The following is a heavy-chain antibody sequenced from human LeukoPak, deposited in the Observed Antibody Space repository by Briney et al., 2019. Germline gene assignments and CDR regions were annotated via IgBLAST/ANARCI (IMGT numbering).Heavy chain of an antibody. CDR1: GFTFSSYA. Sequence: GGSLRLSCAASGFTFSSYAMSCGRQAPGKGLEWVSGISASGGGTYYADSVKGRFTISRDNSKNTLYLQMNSLRAEDTAVYYCAKDHYYDSSGYDFEYFHHWGQGTLVTVSS. CDR2: ISASGGGT. J-gene: IGHJ1*01. CDR3: AKDHYYDSSGYDFEYFHH. D-gene: IGHD3-22*01. V-gene: IGHV3-23*01.